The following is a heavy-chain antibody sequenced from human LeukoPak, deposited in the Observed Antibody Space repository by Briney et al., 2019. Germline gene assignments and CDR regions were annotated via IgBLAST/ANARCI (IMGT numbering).Heavy chain of an antibody. J-gene: IGHJ4*02. V-gene: IGHV3-23*01. CDR2: ISGSGGST. D-gene: IGHD6-19*01. CDR1: GFTFSSYA. CDR3: AKDSRLTGQWLVHKILLTY. Sequence: GGSLRLSCAASGFTFSSYAMSWVRQAPGKGLEWVSAISGSGGSTYYADSVKGRFTISRDNSKNTLYLQMNSLRAEDTAVYYCAKDSRLTGQWLVHKILLTYWGQGTLVTVSS.